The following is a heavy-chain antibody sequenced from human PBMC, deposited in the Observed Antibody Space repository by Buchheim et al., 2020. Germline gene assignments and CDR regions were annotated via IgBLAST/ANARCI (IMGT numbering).Heavy chain of an antibody. D-gene: IGHD6-19*01. CDR2: IKQDGSEK. CDR1: GFTFNSYW. J-gene: IGHJ6*02. Sequence: EVQLVESGGGLVQPGGSLRLSCAASGFTFNSYWMSWVRQAPGKGLEWVANIKQDGSEKYYVDSVKGRFTISRDNAKNSLYLQMNSLRAEDTAVYYCARTGSSGWYLTNYYYGMDVWGQGTT. CDR3: ARTGSSGWYLTNYYYGMDV. V-gene: IGHV3-7*01.